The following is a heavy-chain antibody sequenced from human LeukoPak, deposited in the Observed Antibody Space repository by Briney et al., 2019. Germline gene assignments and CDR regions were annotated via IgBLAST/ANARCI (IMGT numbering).Heavy chain of an antibody. CDR3: ARDSLGYCSGGSCSPGLRYGMDV. J-gene: IGHJ6*02. Sequence: SETLSLTCTVSGGSISSYYWSWIRQPPGKGLECIGYIYYSGSTNYNPSLKSRVTISVDTSKNQFSLKLSSVTAADTAVYYCARDSLGYCSGGSCSPGLRYGMDVWGQGTTVTVSS. CDR2: IYYSGST. CDR1: GGSISSYY. D-gene: IGHD2-15*01. V-gene: IGHV4-59*01.